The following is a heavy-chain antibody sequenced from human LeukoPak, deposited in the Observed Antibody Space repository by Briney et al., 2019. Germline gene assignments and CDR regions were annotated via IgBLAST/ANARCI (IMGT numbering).Heavy chain of an antibody. D-gene: IGHD1-26*01. CDR2: IKQDGSEK. CDR3: ARRRGSYSDDY. CDR1: GFTFDDYG. Sequence: PGGSLRLSCAASGFTFDDYGMSWVRQAPGKGLEWVANIKQDGSEKYYVDSVKGRFTISRDNAKNSLYLQMNSLRAEDTAVYYCARRRGSYSDDYWGQGTLVTVSS. J-gene: IGHJ4*02. V-gene: IGHV3-7*01.